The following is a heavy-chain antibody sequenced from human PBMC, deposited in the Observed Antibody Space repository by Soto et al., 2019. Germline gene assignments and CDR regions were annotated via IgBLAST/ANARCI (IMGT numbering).Heavy chain of an antibody. Sequence: QVQLQQWGAGLLKPSETLSLTCAVYGGSFSGYYWSWIRQPPGKGREWIGEINHSGSTNYNPSLKSRVTISVDTSKNQFSLKLSSVTAADTAVYYCARGGVFWSGYSSNDYWGQGTLVTVSS. CDR3: ARGGVFWSGYSSNDY. CDR2: INHSGST. V-gene: IGHV4-34*01. J-gene: IGHJ4*02. D-gene: IGHD3-3*01. CDR1: GGSFSGYY.